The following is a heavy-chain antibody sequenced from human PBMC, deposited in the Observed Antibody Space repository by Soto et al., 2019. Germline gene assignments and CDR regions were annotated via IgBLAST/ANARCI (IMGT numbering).Heavy chain of an antibody. D-gene: IGHD5-12*01. J-gene: IGHJ5*02. CDR3: VQGRYPTMATPLDH. CDR1: GFTFDNCG. CDR2: ISWDSGTI. Sequence: GGSLRLSCAASGFTFDNCGMHWVRQAPGKGLEWVSGISWDSGTIGYADSVKGRFIISRDDAKNSLYLQMNSPRGEDTALYYCVQGRYPTMATPLDHWGQGTLVTVSS. V-gene: IGHV3-9*01.